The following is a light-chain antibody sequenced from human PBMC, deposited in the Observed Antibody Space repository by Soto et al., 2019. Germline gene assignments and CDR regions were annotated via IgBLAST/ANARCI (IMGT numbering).Light chain of an antibody. CDR1: SSDVGGYDY. J-gene: IGLJ2*01. CDR3: SSDTSSSTHVV. V-gene: IGLV2-14*01. Sequence: QSVLTQPASVSGSPGQSITISCTGTSSDVGGYDYVSWYQQHPGKAPKLMIYDVTNRPSGVSNRFSGSKSGNTASLTISGLQAEDEADYYCSSDTSSSTHVVFGGGTKLTV. CDR2: DVT.